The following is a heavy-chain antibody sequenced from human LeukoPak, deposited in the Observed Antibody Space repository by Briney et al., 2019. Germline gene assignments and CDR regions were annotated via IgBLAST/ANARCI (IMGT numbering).Heavy chain of an antibody. CDR3: AKDMGGTTVISLSYDY. V-gene: IGHV3-9*01. CDR1: GFTFDDYA. CDR2: ICWNSGSI. D-gene: IGHD4-17*01. J-gene: IGHJ4*02. Sequence: GGSLRLSCAAPGFTFDDYAMHWVRAAPGEGLEWVSGICWNSGSIGYADSVKGRFTISRDNAKNSLYLQMNSLRAEDTALYYCAKDMGGTTVISLSYDYWGQGTLVTVSS.